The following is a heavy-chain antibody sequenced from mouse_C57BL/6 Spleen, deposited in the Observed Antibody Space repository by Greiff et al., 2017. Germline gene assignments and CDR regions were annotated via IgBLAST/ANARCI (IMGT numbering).Heavy chain of an antibody. V-gene: IGHV5-6*02. CDR3: ARALITTVVAYYFDY. Sequence: EVMLVESGGDLVKPGGSLKLSCAASGFTFSSYGLSWVRQTPDKRLEWVATISSGGSYTYYPDSVKGRFTISRDNAKNTLYLQMSSLNSEDTAMYYCARALITTVVAYYFDYWGQGTTLTVSS. J-gene: IGHJ2*01. CDR1: GFTFSSYG. D-gene: IGHD1-1*01. CDR2: ISSGGSYT.